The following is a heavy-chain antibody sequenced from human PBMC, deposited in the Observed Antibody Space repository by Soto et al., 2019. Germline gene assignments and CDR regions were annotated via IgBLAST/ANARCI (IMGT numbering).Heavy chain of an antibody. CDR1: GFTFSSYG. J-gene: IGHJ4*02. CDR3: AKGGKYCISTSCLYYFDY. D-gene: IGHD2-2*01. Sequence: GGSLRLSCAASGFTFSSYGMHWVRQAPGKGLEWVAVISYDGSNKYYADSVKGRFTISRDNSKNTLYLQMNSLRAEDTAVYYCAKGGKYCISTSCLYYFDYWGQGALVTVS. V-gene: IGHV3-30*18. CDR2: ISYDGSNK.